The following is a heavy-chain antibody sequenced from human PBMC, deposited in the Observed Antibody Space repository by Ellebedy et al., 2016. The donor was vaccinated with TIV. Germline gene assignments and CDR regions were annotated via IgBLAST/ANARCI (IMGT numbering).Heavy chain of an antibody. CDR1: GYTFTSYG. Sequence: ASVKVSCXASGYTFTSYGISWVRQAPGQGLEWMGWINPNSGGTNYAQKFQGRVTMTRDTSISTAYMELSRLRSDDTAVYYCASGRLSSFDYWGQGTLVTVSS. J-gene: IGHJ4*02. V-gene: IGHV1-2*02. D-gene: IGHD1-26*01. CDR3: ASGRLSSFDY. CDR2: INPNSGGT.